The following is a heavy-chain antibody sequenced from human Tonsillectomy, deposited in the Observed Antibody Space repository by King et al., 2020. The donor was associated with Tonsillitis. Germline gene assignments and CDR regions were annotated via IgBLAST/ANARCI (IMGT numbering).Heavy chain of an antibody. Sequence: VQLVESGGGLVQPGGSLRLSCSASGFIFTSYAMHWVRQAPGKGLEYVAAISSDGGSTYYADSVKGRFTISRANSKNTLYLQMSSLRPEDTAVYYCVIPRYFDWFLPVYAFDIWGQGTMVTVSS. D-gene: IGHD3-9*01. CDR3: VIPRYFDWFLPVYAFDI. CDR1: GFIFTSYA. J-gene: IGHJ3*02. CDR2: ISSDGGST. V-gene: IGHV3-64D*06.